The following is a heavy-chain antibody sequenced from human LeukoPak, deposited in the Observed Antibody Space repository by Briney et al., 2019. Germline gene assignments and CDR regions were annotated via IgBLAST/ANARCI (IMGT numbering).Heavy chain of an antibody. CDR3: ARTAMTTSVQAFDI. CDR2: IYYSGST. D-gene: IGHD2/OR15-2a*01. V-gene: IGHV4-31*03. CDR1: GGSISSGGYY. J-gene: IGHJ3*02. Sequence: SQTLSLTCTVSGGSISSGGYYWGTAGYYWGWIRQPPEKGLEWIGYIYYSGSTYYNPSLKSRVTVSVDTSKNQFSLKLSSVTAADTAVYYCARTAMTTSVQAFDIWGQGTMVTVSS.